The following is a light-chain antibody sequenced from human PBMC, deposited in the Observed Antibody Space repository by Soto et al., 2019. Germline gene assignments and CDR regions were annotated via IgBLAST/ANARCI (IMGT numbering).Light chain of an antibody. V-gene: IGKV1-5*01. J-gene: IGKJ1*01. CDR3: QQYNSYSRT. CDR1: QSSSRY. CDR2: VAS. Sequence: DIQMTQSPSSLSASVGDRVTIPGRARQSSSRYLNWYQQKPGKAPNLLIYVASSLQSGVPSRFSGSGSGTEFTLTISSLQPDDFATYYCQQYNSYSRTFGQGTKVDIK.